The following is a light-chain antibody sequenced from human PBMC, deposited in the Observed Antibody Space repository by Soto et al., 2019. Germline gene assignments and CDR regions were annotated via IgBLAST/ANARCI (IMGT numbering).Light chain of an antibody. CDR2: DAS. CDR3: QQSNNWPKT. Sequence: EIVMTQSPDILSLSPGETATLPCRASQSVGSSLAWYQQKPGQAPRLLISDASTRAAGLPARFSGSGSGTEFTLTISSLQSEDFAVYYCQQSNNWPKTFGQGTKVDIK. V-gene: IGKV3-15*01. J-gene: IGKJ1*01. CDR1: QSVGSS.